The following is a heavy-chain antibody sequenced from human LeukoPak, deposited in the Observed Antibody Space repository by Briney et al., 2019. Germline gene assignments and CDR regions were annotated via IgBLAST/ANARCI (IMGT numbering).Heavy chain of an antibody. V-gene: IGHV4-31*03. CDR1: GVSISSGGYY. Sequence: SETLSLTCTVSGVSISSGGYYWRWIRQHPGKGLEWIGYIYYSGSTYYNPSLKSRVTISVDTSKNQFSLKLSSVTAADTAVYYCARDDSSGWAFDYWGQGTLVTVSS. D-gene: IGHD6-19*01. CDR3: ARDDSSGWAFDY. J-gene: IGHJ4*02. CDR2: IYYSGST.